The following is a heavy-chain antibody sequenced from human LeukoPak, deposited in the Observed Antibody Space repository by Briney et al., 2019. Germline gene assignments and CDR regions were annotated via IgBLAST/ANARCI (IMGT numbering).Heavy chain of an antibody. Sequence: PGGSLRLSCAASGFTFSSYTMHWVRQAPGKGLEWISYISSTSSTISYADSVKARFTISRDNAKNSLYLQMNSLRAEDTAVYYCARDLANRGVSDYWGQGTLVTVSS. CDR3: ARDLANRGVSDY. V-gene: IGHV3-48*01. CDR1: GFTFSSYT. D-gene: IGHD3-10*01. CDR2: ISSTSSTI. J-gene: IGHJ4*02.